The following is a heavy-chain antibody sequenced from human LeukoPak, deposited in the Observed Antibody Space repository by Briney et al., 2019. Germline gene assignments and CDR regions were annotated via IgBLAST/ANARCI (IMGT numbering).Heavy chain of an antibody. CDR1: GFTFSTYW. V-gene: IGHV3-7*04. J-gene: IGHJ4*02. CDR3: VRQYNSSWLQFFDF. CDR2: IKQDGSAK. D-gene: IGHD6-13*01. Sequence: GGSLRLSCAASGFTFSTYWMSWVRQAPGKGLEWVANIKQDGSAKYYLDSVQGRFTISRDNAKNSLYLQMNSLRAEDTALYYCVRQYNSSWLQFFDFWGQGTLVTVSS.